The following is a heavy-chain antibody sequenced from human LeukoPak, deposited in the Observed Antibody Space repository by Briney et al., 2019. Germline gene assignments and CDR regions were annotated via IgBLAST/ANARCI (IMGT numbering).Heavy chain of an antibody. V-gene: IGHV3-30*02. CDR3: AKDLLLMMTFGGVTDY. Sequence: GGSLRLSCAASGFTFSTYGMHWVRQAPGKGLEWVALIRYDGNKKYYVDSVKGRFTISRDNSKNTLYLQMNSLRAEDTAVYYCAKDLLLMMTFGGVTDYWGQGTLVTVSS. CDR2: IRYDGNKK. D-gene: IGHD3-16*01. J-gene: IGHJ4*02. CDR1: GFTFSTYG.